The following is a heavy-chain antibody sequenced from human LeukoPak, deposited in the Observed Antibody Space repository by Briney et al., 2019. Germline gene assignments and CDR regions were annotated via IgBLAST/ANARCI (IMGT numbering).Heavy chain of an antibody. CDR2: RYSGGST. V-gene: IGHV3-53*04. D-gene: IGHD3-22*01. CDR3: ARVIFRDYDSSGYRTNYFDY. Sequence: PGGSLRLSCAASGLTVSSNYMSWVRQAPGKGLEWVSVRYSGGSTYYADSVKGRFTISRHNSKNTLYLQMNSLRAEDTAVYYCARVIFRDYDSSGYRTNYFDYWDQGTLVTVSS. CDR1: GLTVSSNY. J-gene: IGHJ4*02.